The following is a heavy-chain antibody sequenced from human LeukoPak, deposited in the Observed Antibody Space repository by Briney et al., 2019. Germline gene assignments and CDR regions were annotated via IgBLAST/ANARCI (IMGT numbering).Heavy chain of an antibody. J-gene: IGHJ4*01. Sequence: PGGSLRLSCAASGFTFSSYAMSWVRQAPGKGLEWVSVISGSGGSTYYADSVKGRFTISRDNSKNTLYLQMNSLRAEDTAVYYCAKDSGLKQKVIVVVNWGQEPWSPSPQ. CDR1: GFTFSSYA. CDR3: AKDSGLKQKVIVVVN. D-gene: IGHD3-22*01. CDR2: ISGSGGST. V-gene: IGHV3-23*01.